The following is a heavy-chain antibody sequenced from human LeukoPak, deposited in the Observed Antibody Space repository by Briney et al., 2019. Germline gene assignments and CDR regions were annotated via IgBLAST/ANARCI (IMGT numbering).Heavy chain of an antibody. Sequence: ASVTVSCKASGYTFTIYYMHWVRQAPGQGLEWMGIINPSGGSTSYAQKFQGRVTMTRDTSTSTVYMELSSLRSEDTAVYYCTTGPYRGRAGLQDYWGQGTLVTVSS. J-gene: IGHJ4*02. D-gene: IGHD6-19*01. CDR2: INPSGGST. CDR1: GYTFTIYY. V-gene: IGHV1-46*01. CDR3: TTGPYRGRAGLQDY.